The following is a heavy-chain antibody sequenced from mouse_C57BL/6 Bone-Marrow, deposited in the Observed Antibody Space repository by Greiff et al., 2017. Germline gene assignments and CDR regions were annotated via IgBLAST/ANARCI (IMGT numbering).Heavy chain of an antibody. D-gene: IGHD2-1*01. CDR3: ARNGNYLAWFAY. CDR2: INPNNGGT. J-gene: IGHJ3*01. V-gene: IGHV1-22*01. Sequence: EVQLQQSGPELVKPGASVKMSCKASGYTFTDYNMHWVKQSHGKSLEWIGYINPNNGGTSYNQKFKGKAPLTVNKSSSTAYMELRSLTSEDSAVYYCARNGNYLAWFAYWGQGTLVTVSA. CDR1: GYTFTDYN.